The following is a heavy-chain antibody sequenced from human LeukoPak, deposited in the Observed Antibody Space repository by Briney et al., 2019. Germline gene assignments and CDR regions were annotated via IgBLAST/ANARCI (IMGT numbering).Heavy chain of an antibody. CDR2: IIGGSTHK. J-gene: IGHJ4*02. D-gene: IGHD5-12*01. Sequence: PGGSLRLSCLASGFTFSDYNFNWVRQAPGKGLEWVSSIIGGSTHKFYGDSVKGRFIISRDNAKKSLYLQMNSLRAEDTAVYYCARDGTRAYTGYDFDFWGQGTLVSVSS. CDR1: GFTFSDYN. V-gene: IGHV3-21*01. CDR3: ARDGTRAYTGYDFDF.